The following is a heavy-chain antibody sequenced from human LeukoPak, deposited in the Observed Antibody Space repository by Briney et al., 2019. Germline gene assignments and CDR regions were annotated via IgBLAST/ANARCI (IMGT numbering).Heavy chain of an antibody. CDR2: INHSGST. D-gene: IGHD2-2*01. CDR3: ARGKNPYYCSSTSCKGRPQRDY. CDR1: GGSFSGYY. J-gene: IGHJ4*02. V-gene: IGHV4-34*01. Sequence: SETLSLTCAVYGGSFSGYYWSWIRQPPGKGLEWIGEINHSGSTNYNPSLKSRVTISVDTSKNQFSLKLSSVTAAATAVYYCARGKNPYYCSSTSCKGRPQRDYWGQGTLVTVSS.